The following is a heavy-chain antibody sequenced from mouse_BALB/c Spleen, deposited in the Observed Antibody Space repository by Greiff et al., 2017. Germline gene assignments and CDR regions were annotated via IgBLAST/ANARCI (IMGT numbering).Heavy chain of an antibody. Sequence: EVKLMESGGGLVQPGGSLKLSCAASGFTFSSYGMSWVRQTPDKRLELVATINSNGGSTYYPDSVKGRFTISRDNAKNTLYLQMSSLKSEDTAMYYCAREAYYDYYFDYWGQGTTLTVSS. CDR2: INSNGGST. J-gene: IGHJ2*01. V-gene: IGHV5-6-3*01. CDR1: GFTFSSYG. CDR3: AREAYYDYYFDY. D-gene: IGHD2-4*01.